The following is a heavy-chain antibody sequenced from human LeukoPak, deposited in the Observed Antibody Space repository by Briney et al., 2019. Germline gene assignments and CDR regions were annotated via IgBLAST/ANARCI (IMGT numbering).Heavy chain of an antibody. D-gene: IGHD6-6*01. CDR1: GGSISSGGYY. Sequence: TLSLTCTVSGGSISSGGYYWSWIRQHPGKGLEWIGYIYYSGSTYYNPSLKSRVTISVDTSKNQFSLKLSSVTAADTAVYYCARGGAARRGANWFDPWGQGTLVPSPQ. CDR2: IYYSGST. V-gene: IGHV4-31*03. CDR3: ARGGAARRGANWFDP. J-gene: IGHJ5*02.